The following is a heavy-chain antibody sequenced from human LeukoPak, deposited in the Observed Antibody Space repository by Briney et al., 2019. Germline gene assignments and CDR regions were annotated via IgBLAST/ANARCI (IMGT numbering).Heavy chain of an antibody. D-gene: IGHD6-19*01. V-gene: IGHV3-53*01. CDR3: ARILGRSSSGWFSKAAPRYFDL. J-gene: IGHJ2*01. CDR2: IYSGGST. CDR1: GFTVSSNY. Sequence: GGSLRLSCAASGFTVSSNYMSWVRQAPGKGLEWVSVIYSGGSTYYADSVKGRFTISRDNSKNTLYLQMNSLRAEDTAVYYCARILGRSSSGWFSKAAPRYFDLWGRGTLVTVSS.